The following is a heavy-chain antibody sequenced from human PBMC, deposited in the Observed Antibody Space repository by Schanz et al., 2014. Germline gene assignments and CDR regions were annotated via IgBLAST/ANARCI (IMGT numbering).Heavy chain of an antibody. Sequence: EQLVESGGGLVKPGGSLRLSCAASGFTFSSYSMNWVRQAPGKGLEWVSTISASGGSTYYADSVKGRFTMSRDNSKNTLYLQMNSLRAEDTAVYYCARDRGYCSGGSCLTFDYWGQGTLVTVSS. CDR1: GFTFSSYS. D-gene: IGHD2-15*01. J-gene: IGHJ4*02. CDR2: ISASGGST. V-gene: IGHV3-21*01. CDR3: ARDRGYCSGGSCLTFDY.